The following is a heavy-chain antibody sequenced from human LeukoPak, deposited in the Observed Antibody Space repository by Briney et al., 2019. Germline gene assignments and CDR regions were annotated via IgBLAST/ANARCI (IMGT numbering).Heavy chain of an antibody. Sequence: GGSLRLSCAASGFTFSSSGMHWVRQAPGKGLEWVTVISFDGSNKYYAESVKGRFTISRDNSKNTLYLQMNSLRAEDTAVYYCAKVGSYGPWMAFDIWGQGTMVTVSS. CDR2: ISFDGSNK. V-gene: IGHV3-30*18. CDR3: AKVGSYGPWMAFDI. J-gene: IGHJ3*02. D-gene: IGHD5-18*01. CDR1: GFTFSSSG.